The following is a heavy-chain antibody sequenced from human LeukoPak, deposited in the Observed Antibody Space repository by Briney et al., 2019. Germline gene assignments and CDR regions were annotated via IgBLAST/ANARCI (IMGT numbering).Heavy chain of an antibody. CDR1: GGSFSGYY. Sequence: PSETLSLTCAVYGGSFSGYYWSWIRQPPGKGLEWIGEINHSGSTNYNPSLKSRVTISVDTSKNQFSLKLSSVTAADTAVYYCATYTDYYDSSGYYQYWGQGTLVTVSS. V-gene: IGHV4-34*01. CDR3: ATYTDYYDSSGYYQY. CDR2: INHSGST. D-gene: IGHD3-22*01. J-gene: IGHJ4*02.